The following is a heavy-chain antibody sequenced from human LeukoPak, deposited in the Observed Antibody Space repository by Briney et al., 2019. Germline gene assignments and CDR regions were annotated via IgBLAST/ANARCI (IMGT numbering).Heavy chain of an antibody. D-gene: IGHD2-2*01. CDR1: GFTFSNAW. CDR2: IKSKTDGGTT. CDR3: TTDPPFIVVVPAAIENGMDV. Sequence: PGGSLRLSCAASGFTFSNAWMNWVRQAPGKGLEWVGRIKSKTDGGTTDYAAPVKGRFTISRDDSENTLYLQMNSLKTEDTAVYYCTTDPPFIVVVPAAIENGMDVWGQGTTVTVSS. J-gene: IGHJ6*02. V-gene: IGHV3-15*07.